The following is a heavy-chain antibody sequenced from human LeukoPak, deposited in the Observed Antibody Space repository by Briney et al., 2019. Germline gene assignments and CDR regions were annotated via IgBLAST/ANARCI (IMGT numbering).Heavy chain of an antibody. CDR2: IIPIFGTA. CDR1: GGTFSSYA. J-gene: IGHJ6*02. CDR3: ASPGPKNIVVVGAAQAYGMDV. Sequence: SVKVSCKASGGTFSSYAISWVRQAPGQGLEWMGGIIPIFGTASYAQKFQGRVTITADESTSTAYMELSSLRSEDTAVYYCASPGPKNIVVVGAAQAYGMDVWGQGTTVTVSS. D-gene: IGHD2-15*01. V-gene: IGHV1-69*13.